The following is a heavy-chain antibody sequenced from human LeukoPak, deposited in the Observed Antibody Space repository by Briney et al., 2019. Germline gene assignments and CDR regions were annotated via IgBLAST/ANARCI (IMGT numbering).Heavy chain of an antibody. CDR3: ATYGMDV. CDR2: INHSGST. J-gene: IGHJ6*02. CDR1: GGSISSGGYS. Sequence: SETLSLTCAVSGGSISSGGYSWSWIRQPPGKGLEWIGEINHSGSTNYNPSLKSRVTISVDTSKNQFSLKLSSVTAADTAVYYCATYGMDVWGQGTTVTVSS. V-gene: IGHV4-34*01.